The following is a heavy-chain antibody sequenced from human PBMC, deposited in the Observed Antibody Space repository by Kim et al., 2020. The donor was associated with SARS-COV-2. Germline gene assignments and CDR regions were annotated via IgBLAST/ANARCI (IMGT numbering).Heavy chain of an antibody. CDR1: GGSISSSRSY. J-gene: IGHJ3*02. CDR2: FYYSGKT. D-gene: IGHD5-18*01. CDR3: ARPVDTPMVMRLDAFHI. Sequence: SETLSLTCTVSGGSISSSRSYWGWIRQRPGQGLDWIGSFYYSGKTYYNPSLKSRVTISVDTSKNQFSLQLNSVTAADTAVYYCARPVDTPMVMRLDAFHIWGQGAMVTVSS. V-gene: IGHV4-39*01.